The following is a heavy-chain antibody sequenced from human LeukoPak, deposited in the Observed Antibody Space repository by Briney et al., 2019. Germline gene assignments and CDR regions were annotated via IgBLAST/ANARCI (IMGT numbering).Heavy chain of an antibody. J-gene: IGHJ4*02. Sequence: SETLSLTCTVSGGSISSYYWSWIRQPPGKGLEWIGYIYYSGSTNCNPSLKSRVTISVDTSKNQFSLKLSSVTAADTAVYYCARGMGTGWGEDYWGQGTLVTVSS. CDR2: IYYSGST. D-gene: IGHD3-16*01. V-gene: IGHV4-59*01. CDR3: ARGMGTGWGEDY. CDR1: GGSISSYY.